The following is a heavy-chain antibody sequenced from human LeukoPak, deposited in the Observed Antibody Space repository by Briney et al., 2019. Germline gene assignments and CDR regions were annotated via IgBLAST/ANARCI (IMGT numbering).Heavy chain of an antibody. V-gene: IGHV3-9*01. D-gene: IGHD2-15*01. J-gene: IGHJ6*02. CDR3: AKDKGCSGGSCYASGRLRYYDMDV. CDR2: ISWNSGSI. CDR1: GFTFDDYA. Sequence: PGGSLRLSCAASGFTFDDYAMHWVRQAPGKGLEWVSGISWNSGSIGYADSVKGRFTISRDNAKNSLYLQMNSLRAEDTALYYCAKDKGCSGGSCYASGRLRYYDMDVWGQGTTVTVSS.